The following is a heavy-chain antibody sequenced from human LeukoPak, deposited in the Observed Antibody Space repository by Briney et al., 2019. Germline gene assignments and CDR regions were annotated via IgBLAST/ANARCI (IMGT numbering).Heavy chain of an antibody. D-gene: IGHD2-2*01. CDR3: ASRSAVPYYYYYGMDV. CDR2: IYYSGST. J-gene: IGHJ6*02. V-gene: IGHV4-39*01. Sequence: PSETLSLTCTVSGGSISSSSYYWGWIRQPPGKGLEWIGSIYYSGSTYYNPSLKSRVTISVDTSKNQFSLKLSSVTAADTAVYYCASRSAVPYYYYYGMDVWGQGTTVTVSS. CDR1: GGSISSSSYY.